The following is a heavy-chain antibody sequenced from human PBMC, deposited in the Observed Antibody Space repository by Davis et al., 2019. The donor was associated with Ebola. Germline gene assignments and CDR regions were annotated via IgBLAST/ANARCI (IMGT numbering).Heavy chain of an antibody. CDR3: ARRGYSYGFDY. Sequence: SETLSLTCAVYGGSFSGYYWSWIRQPPGKGLEWIGEINHSGSINYNPSLKSRISISVDKSKNHLSLKVRSVNAADTAVYYCARRGYSYGFDYWGQGTLVTVSS. CDR2: INHSGSI. J-gene: IGHJ4*02. D-gene: IGHD5-18*01. V-gene: IGHV4-34*01. CDR1: GGSFSGYY.